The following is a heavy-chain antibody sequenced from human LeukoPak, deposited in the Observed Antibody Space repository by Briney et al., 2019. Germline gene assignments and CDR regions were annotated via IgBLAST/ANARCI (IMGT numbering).Heavy chain of an antibody. CDR2: INPNSGDT. CDR1: GYTFTGYY. CDR3: ARGFGGSYFTDY. V-gene: IGHV1-2*02. Sequence: ASVKVSCKASGYTFTGYYMHWVRQAPGQGLVWMGCINPNSGDTNYAQTFQGRVTMNRDTSISTAYMELSRLRSDDTAVYYCARGFGGSYFTDYWGQGTLVTVSS. J-gene: IGHJ4*02. D-gene: IGHD1-26*01.